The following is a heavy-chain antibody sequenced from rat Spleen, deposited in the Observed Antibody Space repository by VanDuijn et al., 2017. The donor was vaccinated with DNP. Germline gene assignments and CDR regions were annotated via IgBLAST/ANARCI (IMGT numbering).Heavy chain of an antibody. CDR3: ASDNDGYYPNWYFDF. V-gene: IGHV3-1*01. D-gene: IGHD1-12*03. Sequence: EVQLQASGPGLVKPSQSLSLTCSVTGYSITSDYWGWIRKFPGNKMAWIGHISYSGRTTYNPSLKSRISISRDTSKNQFFLHLNSVTTEDTATYYCASDNDGYYPNWYFDFWGPGTMVTVSS. J-gene: IGHJ1*01. CDR2: ISYSGRT. CDR1: GYSITSDY.